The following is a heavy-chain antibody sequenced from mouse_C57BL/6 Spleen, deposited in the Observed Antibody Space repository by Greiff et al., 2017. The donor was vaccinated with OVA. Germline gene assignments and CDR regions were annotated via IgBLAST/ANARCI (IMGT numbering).Heavy chain of an antibody. CDR2: IDPSDSYT. Sequence: LQQPGAELVMPGASVKLSCKASGYTFTSYWMHWVKQRPGQGLEWIGEIDPSDSYTNYNQKFKGKSTLTVDKSSSTAYMQLSSLTSEDSAVYYCARRGYDGSWFAYWGQGTLVTVSA. V-gene: IGHV1-69*01. CDR1: GYTFTSYW. J-gene: IGHJ3*01. CDR3: ARRGYDGSWFAY. D-gene: IGHD2-2*01.